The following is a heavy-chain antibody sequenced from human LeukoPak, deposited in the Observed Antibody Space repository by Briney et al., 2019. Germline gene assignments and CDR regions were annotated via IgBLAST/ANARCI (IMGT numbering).Heavy chain of an antibody. J-gene: IGHJ5*02. Sequence: SGTLSLTCGVSGGSITTTNVWSWVRQPPGQGREWTGEVSVSGLSDYNPSLRGRVTMSLDTSKNHLSLKLTSVTTADTAVYYCARDRHGERHNFFDPWGQGTLVTVSS. V-gene: IGHV4-4*02. CDR3: ARDRHGERHNFFDP. CDR1: GGSITTTNV. D-gene: IGHD1-1*01. CDR2: VSVSGLS.